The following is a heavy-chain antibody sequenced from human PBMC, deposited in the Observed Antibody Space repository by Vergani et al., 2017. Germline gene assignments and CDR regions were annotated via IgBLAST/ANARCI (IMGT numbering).Heavy chain of an antibody. J-gene: IGHJ6*02. CDR3: ARTSHLEVTGYYPEDYYYGMDV. D-gene: IGHD3-9*01. Sequence: EVQLVQSGAEVKKPGESLRISCKGSGYSFTSYWISWVRQMPGKGLEWMGRIDPSDSYTNYSPSFQGHVTISADKSISTAYLQWSSLKASDTAMYYCARTSHLEVTGYYPEDYYYGMDVWGQGTTVTVSS. CDR2: IDPSDSYT. CDR1: GYSFTSYW. V-gene: IGHV5-10-1*01.